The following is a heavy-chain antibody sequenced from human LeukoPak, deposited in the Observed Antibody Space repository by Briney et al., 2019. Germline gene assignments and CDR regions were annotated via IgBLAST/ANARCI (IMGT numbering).Heavy chain of an antibody. V-gene: IGHV4-4*02. D-gene: IGHD2-2*01. CDR1: GASISSSNW. CDR2: IYHAGTT. J-gene: IGHJ4*02. Sequence: SETLSLTCAVSGASISSSNWWSWARRPPGKGLEWIGEIYHAGTTNYNPSLESRVTISVDDSRNQFSLQLTSVTAADTAVYYCMRTYCSNTRCHYFDSWGQGTLVTVSS. CDR3: MRTYCSNTRCHYFDS.